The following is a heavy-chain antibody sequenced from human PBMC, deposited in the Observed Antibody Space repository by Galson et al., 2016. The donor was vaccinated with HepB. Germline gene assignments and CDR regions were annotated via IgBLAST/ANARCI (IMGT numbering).Heavy chain of an antibody. Sequence: TLSLTCSVSGDSISTSDFYWNWIRQRPGKGLEWIGYIYHSGSTYYNPSLKSRVNISLDTSKNQFSLNLISVTAADTAVYYCTREADTTMLQGRFDPWGQGTLVTVSS. J-gene: IGHJ5*02. D-gene: IGHD3-10*01. CDR2: IYHSGST. CDR1: GDSISTSDFY. V-gene: IGHV4-31*03. CDR3: TREADTTMLQGRFDP.